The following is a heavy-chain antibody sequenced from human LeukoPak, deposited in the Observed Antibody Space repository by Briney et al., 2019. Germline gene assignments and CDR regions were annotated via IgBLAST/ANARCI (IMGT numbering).Heavy chain of an antibody. CDR1: GFPFSAYD. Sequence: GGSLRLSCATSGFPFSAYDMHRVRQAPGKGLEWVSAFGSAGDTYYPGAVKGRFIISRDYAKNSLYLQMNSLRAGDTAVYFCVRGALPGDNWYFDLWGRGTLVTVSS. V-gene: IGHV3-13*01. CDR3: VRGALPGDNWYFDL. J-gene: IGHJ2*01. CDR2: FGSAGDT.